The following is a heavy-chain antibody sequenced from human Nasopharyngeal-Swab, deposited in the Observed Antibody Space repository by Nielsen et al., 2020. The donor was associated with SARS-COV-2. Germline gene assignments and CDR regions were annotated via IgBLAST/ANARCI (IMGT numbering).Heavy chain of an antibody. Sequence: GESLKTSCAASGFTFSDYYMSWIRQAPGKGLEWVSYISSSGSTIYYADSVKGRFTISRDNAKNSLYLQMNSLRAEDTAVYYCARDYPIIYYYDSSGYLALDVWGKGTTVTVSS. J-gene: IGHJ6*04. CDR1: GFTFSDYY. D-gene: IGHD3-22*01. CDR3: ARDYPIIYYYDSSGYLALDV. V-gene: IGHV3-11*01. CDR2: ISSSGSTI.